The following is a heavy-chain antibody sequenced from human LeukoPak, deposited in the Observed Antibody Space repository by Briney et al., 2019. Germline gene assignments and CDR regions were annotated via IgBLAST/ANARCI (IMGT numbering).Heavy chain of an antibody. J-gene: IGHJ4*02. D-gene: IGHD2-15*01. CDR1: GGAITNDGYY. CDR3: ARAVKQVVVRFDY. V-gene: IGHV4-31*03. Sequence: SETLSLTCTVSGGAITNDGYYWTWIRQHPGKGLEWIAYIYVTGSTYYNPSLQSRVTMSLDTSKNQFSLELKSVTAADTAVYYCARAVKQVVVRFDYWGQGTLVTVSS. CDR2: IYVTGST.